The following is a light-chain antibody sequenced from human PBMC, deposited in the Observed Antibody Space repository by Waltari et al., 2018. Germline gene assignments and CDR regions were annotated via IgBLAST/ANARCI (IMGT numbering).Light chain of an antibody. CDR3: QQYYHIART. CDR2: WAS. V-gene: IGKV4-1*01. Sequence: DTVMTQSPDSLAVSLGERATINRKPSQSLLFRSNNKNYLAWYQQKPGQPPKLLIHWASTRESGVPDRFSGSGSGTDFTLTISSLQAEDVAVYYCQQYYHIARTFGQGTRVEIK. J-gene: IGKJ1*01. CDR1: QSLLFRSNNKNY.